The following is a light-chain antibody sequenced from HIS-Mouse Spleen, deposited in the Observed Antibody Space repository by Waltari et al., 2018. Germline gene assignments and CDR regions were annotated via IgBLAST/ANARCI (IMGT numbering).Light chain of an antibody. CDR3: QQYNSYSPF. CDR1: QSISSW. V-gene: IGKV1-5*03. J-gene: IGKJ2*01. CDR2: KAS. Sequence: DIQMTQSPSTLSASVGDRVTITCRASQSISSWLAWYQQKPGKAPKLLSYKASSLESGVPSRFSGSGSGTEFTLTISSLQPDDFATYYCQQYNSYSPFFGQGTKLEIK.